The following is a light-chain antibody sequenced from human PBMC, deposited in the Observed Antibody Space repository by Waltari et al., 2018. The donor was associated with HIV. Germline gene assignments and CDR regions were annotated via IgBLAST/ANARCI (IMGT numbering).Light chain of an antibody. CDR2: EVT. V-gene: IGLV2-23*02. Sequence: QSALTQPASVSGSPGQSITISCTGTSTDVGSYNLVSWYQQQPAKAPNLMIYEVTKRPPAISTRVSGSMSDNTASRTIAGRHANDEADYYCFSYAGGLRAFGGENKLTVL. J-gene: IGLJ3*02. CDR3: FSYAGGLRA. CDR1: STDVGSYNL.